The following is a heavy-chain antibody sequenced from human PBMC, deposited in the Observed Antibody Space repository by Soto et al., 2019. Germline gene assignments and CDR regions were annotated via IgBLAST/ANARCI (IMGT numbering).Heavy chain of an antibody. CDR3: ARVGQFGCSSTSCYTWRYYYYGMDV. J-gene: IGHJ6*02. CDR1: GGSISSSSYY. V-gene: IGHV4-39*01. Sequence: SETLSLTCTVSGGSISSSSYYWGWIRQPPGKGLEWIGSIYYSGSTYYNPSLKSRVTISVDTSKNQFSLKLSSVTAADTAVYYCARVGQFGCSSTSCYTWRYYYYGMDVWGQGTTVTVSS. CDR2: IYYSGST. D-gene: IGHD2-2*02.